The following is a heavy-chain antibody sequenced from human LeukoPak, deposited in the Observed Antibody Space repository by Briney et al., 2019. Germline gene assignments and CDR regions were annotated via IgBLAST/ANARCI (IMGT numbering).Heavy chain of an antibody. CDR2: INPNSGGT. J-gene: IGHJ4*02. CDR1: GYKFTNYG. D-gene: IGHD3-16*02. Sequence: ASVKVSCKASGYKFTNYGISWVRQAPGQGLEWMGWINPNSGGTNYAQKFQGRVTMTRDTSISTAYMELSRLRSDDTAVYYCAAAGYDYVWGSYRFNYWGQGTLVTVSS. V-gene: IGHV1-2*02. CDR3: AAAGYDYVWGSYRFNY.